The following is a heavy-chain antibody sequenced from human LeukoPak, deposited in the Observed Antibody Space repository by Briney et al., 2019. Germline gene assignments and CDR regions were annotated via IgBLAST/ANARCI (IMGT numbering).Heavy chain of an antibody. CDR3: ARRIYYDSSGYGLDY. CDR1: GYSFTSYW. CDR2: IYPGDSDT. D-gene: IGHD3-22*01. Sequence: PGESLQISCQGSGYSFTSYWIGWVRQPPGKGLEWMGIIYPGDSDTRHSPSFQGQVTISADKSISTAYLQWSSLKALDTAIYYCARRIYYDSSGYGLDYWGQGILVTVSS. V-gene: IGHV5-51*01. J-gene: IGHJ4*02.